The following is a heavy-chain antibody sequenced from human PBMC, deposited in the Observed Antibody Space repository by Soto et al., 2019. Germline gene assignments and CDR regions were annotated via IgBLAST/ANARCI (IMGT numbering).Heavy chain of an antibody. V-gene: IGHV3-33*01. D-gene: IGHD3-22*01. Sequence: QVQLVESGGGVVQPGRSLRLSCAASGFTFSNYGMHWVRQAPGKGLEWGAVIWYDGSNKYYADSVKGRFTISRDNSKNTLYLQMNSLRAEDTAVYYCARGAYYYDSSGYSRGSGAFDIWGQGTMVTVSS. J-gene: IGHJ3*02. CDR2: IWYDGSNK. CDR3: ARGAYYYDSSGYSRGSGAFDI. CDR1: GFTFSNYG.